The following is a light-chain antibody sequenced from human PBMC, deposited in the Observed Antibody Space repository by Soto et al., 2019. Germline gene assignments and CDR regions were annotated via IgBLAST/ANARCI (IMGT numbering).Light chain of an antibody. Sequence: EIVLTQSPATLSLSPGERATLSCRASQSVSSYLAWYQQKPGQAPRLLIYDASKRANGIPARFGGSGFGTDFTLNISSLEPEDFAVYYCQQRSHWPPFTFGPGTKVDIK. CDR3: QQRSHWPPFT. J-gene: IGKJ3*01. V-gene: IGKV3-11*01. CDR2: DAS. CDR1: QSVSSY.